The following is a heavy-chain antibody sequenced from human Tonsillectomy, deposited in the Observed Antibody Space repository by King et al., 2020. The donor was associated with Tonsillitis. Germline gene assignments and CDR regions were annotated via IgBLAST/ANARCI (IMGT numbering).Heavy chain of an antibody. Sequence: VQLVESGGALVQPGGSLRLSCAASGFTFKSYTIHWVRQAPGKGLEWVSGIGGSGATSYYAESLKGRSTISRDNYKNILYLRMNRLRAEDTAVYYCAQDPGCRPTSLGLGVLWYFDLWGRGTLVTVSS. V-gene: IGHV3-23*04. J-gene: IGHJ2*01. CDR1: GFTFKSYT. CDR3: AQDPGCRPTSLGLGVLWYFDL. CDR2: IGGSGATS. D-gene: IGHD2-8*02.